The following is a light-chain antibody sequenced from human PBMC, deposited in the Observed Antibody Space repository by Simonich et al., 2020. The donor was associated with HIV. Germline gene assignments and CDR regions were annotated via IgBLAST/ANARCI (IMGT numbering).Light chain of an antibody. V-gene: IGLV4-69*01. CDR3: QTWGTGIRV. CDR1: SGHSSYA. Sequence: QLVLTQSPSASASLGASVKLTCTLSSGHSSYAIAWHQQQPAKGPRYLMRLNSGGRHSKGDGSPDRFSGSSSGAERYLTISSLQSEDEADYYCQTWGTGIRVFGGGTKLTVL. J-gene: IGLJ3*02. CDR2: LNSGGRH.